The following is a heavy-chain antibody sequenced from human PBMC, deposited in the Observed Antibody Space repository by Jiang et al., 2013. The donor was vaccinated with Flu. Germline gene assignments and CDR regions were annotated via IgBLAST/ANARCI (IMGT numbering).Heavy chain of an antibody. V-gene: IGHV5-51*01. J-gene: IGHJ4*02. D-gene: IGHD3-22*01. CDR3: ARPASMIVAAYY. Sequence: IYPGDSDTRYSPSFQGQVTISADKSISTAYLQWSSLKASDTAMYYCARPASMIVAAYYWGQGTLVTVSS. CDR2: IYPGDSDT.